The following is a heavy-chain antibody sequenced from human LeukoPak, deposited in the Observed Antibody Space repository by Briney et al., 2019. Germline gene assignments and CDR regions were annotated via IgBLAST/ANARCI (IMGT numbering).Heavy chain of an antibody. J-gene: IGHJ6*02. Sequence: GGSLRLSCAASGFTFSNYWMTWVRQAPGKGLEWVANINRDGSERYYVDSVKGRFTISRDDAKSSLYLQMNSLRAEDTAVYYCARRNAMDVWGQGTTVTVSS. CDR1: GFTFSNYW. CDR2: INRDGSER. V-gene: IGHV3-7*03. CDR3: ARRNAMDV.